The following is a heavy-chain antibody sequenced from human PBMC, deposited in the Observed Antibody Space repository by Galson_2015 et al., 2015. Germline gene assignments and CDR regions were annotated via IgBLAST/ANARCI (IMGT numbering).Heavy chain of an antibody. D-gene: IGHD3-16*01. Sequence: SLRLSCAASGFTFSSYGMHWVRQAPGKGLEWVAVISYDGSNKYYADSVKGRFTIFRDNSKNTLYLQMNSLRAEDTAVYYCAKDRGNDYVWGSPPGEYWGQGTLVTVSS. V-gene: IGHV3-30*18. CDR1: GFTFSSYG. CDR2: ISYDGSNK. CDR3: AKDRGNDYVWGSPPGEY. J-gene: IGHJ4*02.